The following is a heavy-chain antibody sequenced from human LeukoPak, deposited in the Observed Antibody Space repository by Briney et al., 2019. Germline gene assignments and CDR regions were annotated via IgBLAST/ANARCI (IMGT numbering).Heavy chain of an antibody. V-gene: IGHV4-59*04. J-gene: IGHJ3*02. CDR1: GGSISSYY. Sequence: SETLSLTCTVSGGSISSYYWSWIRQPPGKGLEWIGSIYHSGSTYYNPSLKSRVTISVDTSKNQFSLKLSSVTAADTAVYYCATSPVKSWGNDAFDIWGQGTMVTVSS. D-gene: IGHD3-16*01. CDR2: IYHSGST. CDR3: ATSPVKSWGNDAFDI.